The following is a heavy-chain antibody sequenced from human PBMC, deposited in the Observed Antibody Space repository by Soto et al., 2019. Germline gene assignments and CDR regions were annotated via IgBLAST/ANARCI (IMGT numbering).Heavy chain of an antibody. D-gene: IGHD5-18*01. CDR1: GGSVSSGDYY. Sequence: PSETLSLTCTVPGGSVSSGDYYWSWIRQPPGKGLEWIGNIYYSGSTNYNPSLKSRATISVDTSKNQFSLKVSSATAADTAVYYCARIPVDTSMFYCFDPWGQGTLVTVSS. V-gene: IGHV4-61*08. CDR2: IYYSGST. CDR3: ARIPVDTSMFYCFDP. J-gene: IGHJ5*02.